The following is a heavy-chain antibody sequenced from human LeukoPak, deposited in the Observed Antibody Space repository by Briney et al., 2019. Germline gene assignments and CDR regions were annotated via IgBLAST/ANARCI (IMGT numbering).Heavy chain of an antibody. CDR1: GYTFTRYY. CDR3: ASPGICSRTSCYSLGAFDI. CDR2: INPSGGST. Sequence: ASVKVSCKASGYTFTRYYMHWVRQAPGQGLEWMGIINPSGGSTSYAQQFQGRVTMTRDTSTSTVYMELSSLGSEDTAVYYCASPGICSRTSCYSLGAFDIWGQGTMVTVSS. V-gene: IGHV1-46*01. J-gene: IGHJ3*02. D-gene: IGHD2-2*01.